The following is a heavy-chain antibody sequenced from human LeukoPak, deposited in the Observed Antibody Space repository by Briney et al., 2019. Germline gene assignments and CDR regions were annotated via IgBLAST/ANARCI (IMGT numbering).Heavy chain of an antibody. Sequence: GGSLRLSCAASGFTFSSYWMSWVRQAPGKGLEWVANIKQDGSEKHYVDSVKGRFTISRDNAKNSLYLQMNSLRAEDTAVYYCAREKDYGSGSYPDYWGQGTLVTVSS. CDR1: GFTFSSYW. CDR2: IKQDGSEK. CDR3: AREKDYGSGSYPDY. V-gene: IGHV3-7*03. J-gene: IGHJ4*02. D-gene: IGHD3-10*01.